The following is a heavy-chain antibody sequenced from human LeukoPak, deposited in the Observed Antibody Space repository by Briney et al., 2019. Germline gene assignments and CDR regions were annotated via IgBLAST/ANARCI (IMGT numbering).Heavy chain of an antibody. CDR1: GFTFSNYG. J-gene: IGHJ6*02. V-gene: IGHV3-33*01. D-gene: IGHD6-6*01. CDR3: ARAPPYSSASWGYYGMDV. CDR2: IWYDGSNK. Sequence: PGGSLRLSCAASGFTFSNYGMHWVRQAPGKGLEWVAVIWYDGSNKYYADSVKGRFTISRDNSKNTLYLQMNSLRAGDTAVYYCARAPPYSSASWGYYGMDVWGQGTTVTVSS.